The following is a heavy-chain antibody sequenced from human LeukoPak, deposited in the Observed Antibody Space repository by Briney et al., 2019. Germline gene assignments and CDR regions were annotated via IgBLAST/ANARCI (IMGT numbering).Heavy chain of an antibody. V-gene: IGHV4-39*01. D-gene: IGHD3-22*01. Sequence: SETLSLTCTVSGGSISSSSYYWGWLRQPPGKGLEWIGSIYYSGSTYYNPSLKSRVTIPVDTSKNQFSLKLSSVTAADTAVYYCARGGLGYYDSSIDYWGQGTLVTVSS. CDR3: ARGGLGYYDSSIDY. CDR2: IYYSGST. J-gene: IGHJ4*02. CDR1: GGSISSSSYY.